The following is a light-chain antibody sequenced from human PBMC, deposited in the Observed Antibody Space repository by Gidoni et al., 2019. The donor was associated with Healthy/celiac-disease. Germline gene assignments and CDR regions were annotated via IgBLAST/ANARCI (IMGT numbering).Light chain of an antibody. CDR3: AAGDDSLNGPV. Sequence: SVLPQPLSASGTPGQRVTISCSGSSSNIGSNTVNWYQQLPGTAPKPLLSSNNHRPSGVPGRFSGSKSGTSASLAIRGLQSEDEADYYCAAGDDSLNGPVFGGGTKLTVL. J-gene: IGLJ3*02. CDR2: SNN. CDR1: SSNIGSNT. V-gene: IGLV1-44*01.